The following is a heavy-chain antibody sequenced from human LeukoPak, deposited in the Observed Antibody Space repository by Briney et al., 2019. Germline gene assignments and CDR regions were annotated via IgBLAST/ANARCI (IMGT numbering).Heavy chain of an antibody. CDR2: INPAVGAT. J-gene: IGHJ4*02. Sequence: ASVNVSCKASGYSFTDYYVHWVRQAPGQGLEWMAIINPAVGATIYAQKFQVRVTVTGDSSTSIVYLELSGLRSDDTARYYCARDLLRGSYYTPDYWGQGTLVTVSS. CDR1: GYSFTDYY. V-gene: IGHV1-46*01. CDR3: ARDLLRGSYYTPDY. D-gene: IGHD1-26*01.